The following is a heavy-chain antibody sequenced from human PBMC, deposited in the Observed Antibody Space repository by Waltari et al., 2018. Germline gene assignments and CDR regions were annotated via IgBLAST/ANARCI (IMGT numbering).Heavy chain of an antibody. CDR2: IYSRGST. J-gene: IGHJ5*02. Sequence: QVQLQESGPGLVKPSQTLSLTCTVSGGSISSGGYYWSWIRQHPGKGLEWIGYIYSRGSTYYNPSLKSRVTISVDTSKNQFSLKLSSVTAADTAVYYCARSSGRRNWFDPWGQGTLVTVSS. V-gene: IGHV4-31*03. D-gene: IGHD2-8*02. CDR3: ARSSGRRNWFDP. CDR1: GGSISSGGYY.